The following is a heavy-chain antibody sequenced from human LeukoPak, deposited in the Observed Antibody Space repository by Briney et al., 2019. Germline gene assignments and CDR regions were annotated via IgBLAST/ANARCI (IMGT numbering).Heavy chain of an antibody. Sequence: SETLSLTCTVSGGSISSYYWSWLRQPAGKGLEWIGRIYTSGSTNYNPSLKSRVTMSVDTSKNQFSLKLSSVTAADTAVYYCAREREAMVRGVITIWFDPWGQGTLVTVSS. D-gene: IGHD3-10*01. J-gene: IGHJ5*02. CDR3: AREREAMVRGVITIWFDP. V-gene: IGHV4-4*07. CDR1: GGSISSYY. CDR2: IYTSGST.